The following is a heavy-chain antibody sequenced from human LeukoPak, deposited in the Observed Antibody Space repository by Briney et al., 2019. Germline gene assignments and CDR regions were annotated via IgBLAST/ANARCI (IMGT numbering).Heavy chain of an antibody. CDR2: IKSKTDGGTT. D-gene: IGHD5-12*01. V-gene: IGHV3-15*01. Sequence: GGSLRLSCAASGFTFSNAWMSWVRQAPGKGLEWFGRIKSKTDGGTTDYAAPVKGRFTISRDDSKNTLYLQMNSLKTEDTAVYYCTTDGYSGYDSLAPYWGQGTLVTVSS. CDR1: GFTFSNAW. J-gene: IGHJ4*02. CDR3: TTDGYSGYDSLAPY.